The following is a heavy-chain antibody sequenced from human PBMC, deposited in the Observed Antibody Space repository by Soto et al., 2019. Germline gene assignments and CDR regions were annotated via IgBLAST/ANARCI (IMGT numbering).Heavy chain of an antibody. D-gene: IGHD3-22*01. V-gene: IGHV3-9*01. J-gene: IGHJ5*02. CDR1: GFTFEDYA. CDR3: AKGRGALAVVSNWFDP. Sequence: EVQLVESGGGLVQPGRSLRPSCAAFGFTFEDYAMHWIRQTPGKGLEWVAGINWNSGSIGYADSVKGRFTISRDNANNSLYLQMDSLRTEDTALYFCAKGRGALAVVSNWFDPWGQGTLVTVSS. CDR2: INWNSGSI.